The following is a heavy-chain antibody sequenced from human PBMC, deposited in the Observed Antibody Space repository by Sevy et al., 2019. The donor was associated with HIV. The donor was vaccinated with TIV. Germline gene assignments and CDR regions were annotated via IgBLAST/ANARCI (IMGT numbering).Heavy chain of an antibody. Sequence: GSLRLSCAASGFTFSSYWMSWVRQAPGKGLEWVANIKQDGSEKYYVDSVKGRFTISRDNAKNSLYLQMNSLRAEDTAVYYCARGISGWYSYYYYGIDVWGQGTTVTVSS. V-gene: IGHV3-7*01. CDR2: IKQDGSEK. CDR3: ARGISGWYSYYYYGIDV. J-gene: IGHJ6*02. D-gene: IGHD6-19*01. CDR1: GFTFSSYW.